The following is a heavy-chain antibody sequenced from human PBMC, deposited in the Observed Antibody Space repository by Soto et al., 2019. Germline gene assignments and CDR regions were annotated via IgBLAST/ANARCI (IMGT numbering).Heavy chain of an antibody. Sequence: QAQLVESGGGVVQPGRSLRLSCEASGLPFSSYGMHWVRQAPGKGLEWVALISYDGSNEYYSDSVKGRFTISRDNSKNTLYLQMNSLRAEDTAVYYCAKDKEWDHDPFDIWGQGTMVTVSS. CDR3: AKDKEWDHDPFDI. D-gene: IGHD1-26*01. CDR1: GLPFSSYG. J-gene: IGHJ3*02. V-gene: IGHV3-30*18. CDR2: ISYDGSNE.